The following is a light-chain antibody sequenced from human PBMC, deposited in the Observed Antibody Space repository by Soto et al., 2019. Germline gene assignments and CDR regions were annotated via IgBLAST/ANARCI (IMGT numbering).Light chain of an antibody. CDR3: QQSYSTPRT. Sequence: DIQMTQSPSSLSASVGDRVTITCRASQSISSYLNWYQQKPGKAPKLLIYAASSLQSGVPSRFSGSGSGTDFTRTISSLQPEDFATYSCQQSYSTPRTCGQGTKVEIK. CDR2: AAS. V-gene: IGKV1-39*01. J-gene: IGKJ1*01. CDR1: QSISSY.